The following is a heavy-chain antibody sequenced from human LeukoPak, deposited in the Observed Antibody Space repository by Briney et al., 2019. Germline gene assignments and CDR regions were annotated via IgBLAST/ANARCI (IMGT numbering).Heavy chain of an antibody. CDR3: ATERGMVLYEH. D-gene: IGHD2-8*01. CDR1: GISVSRNY. Sequence: PGGSLRLSCAPSGISVSRNYMSWVRQAPGKGLEWASVIYTGGNTYYADSVKGRFTISRDDSKNTVYLQMNSLRADDTAVYYCATERGMVLYEHWGQGTLVTVSS. V-gene: IGHV3-66*01. CDR2: IYTGGNT. J-gene: IGHJ4*02.